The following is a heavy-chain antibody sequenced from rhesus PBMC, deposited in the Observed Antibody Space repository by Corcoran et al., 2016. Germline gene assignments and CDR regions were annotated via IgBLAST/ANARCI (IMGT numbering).Heavy chain of an antibody. J-gene: IGHJ4*01. Sequence: QVQLVQSGAEVTKPGASVKLSCKASGYTFTSYSINWGRQAPGQGLVWMGWIDPNNGKTGYAQKFQGRVTMTRDTSTSTAYMELSSLGSEATAVYYCTRGRVNWGQGVLVTVSS. CDR2: IDPNNGKT. CDR3: TRGRVN. CDR1: GYTFTSYS. V-gene: IGHV1-200*01.